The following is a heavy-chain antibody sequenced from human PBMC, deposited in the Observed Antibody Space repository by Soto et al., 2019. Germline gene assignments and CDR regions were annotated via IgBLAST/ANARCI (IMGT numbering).Heavy chain of an antibody. CDR2: VSAYNRNT. Sequence: ASVKVSCKASGYTFSNYGITWVRQAPGQGLEWMGWVSAYNRNTNYAQKFEDRVTMTTDTSTGTAYMELRSLRSDDTAVYFCARDKRMNYDILPGHHIPPDYWGQANLVTVS. V-gene: IGHV1-18*04. J-gene: IGHJ4*02. CDR3: ARDKRMNYDILPGHHIPPDY. D-gene: IGHD3-9*01. CDR1: GYTFSNYG.